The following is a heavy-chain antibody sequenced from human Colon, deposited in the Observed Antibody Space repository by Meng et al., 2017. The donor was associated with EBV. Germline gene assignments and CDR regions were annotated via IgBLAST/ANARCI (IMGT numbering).Heavy chain of an antibody. J-gene: IGHJ5*02. V-gene: IGHV4-30-4*01. CDR1: GGSISSGDYY. CDR2: IYYSGST. Sequence: QVQLQESGPGLVQPSQTLSLTCTVSGGSISSGDYYWSWIRQPPGKGLEWIGYIYYSGSTYSNASLKSRVTIPIDRSKNQFSLKLSSVTAADTAVYYCARDRKHYGERGWFDPWGQGTLVTVSS. D-gene: IGHD4-17*01. CDR3: ARDRKHYGERGWFDP.